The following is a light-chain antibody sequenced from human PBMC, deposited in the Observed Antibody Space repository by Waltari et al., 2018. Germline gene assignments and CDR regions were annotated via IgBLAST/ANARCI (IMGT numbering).Light chain of an antibody. CDR1: QSVTRA. J-gene: IGKJ1*01. CDR2: GAS. V-gene: IGKV3-20*01. CDR3: QHYLRLPVT. Sequence: EIVLTQSPGTLSLSPGESATLSCRTSQSVTRALAWYQQKPGQAPRLLIYGASNRATGILDRFMGSGSGTDFSLTISSLEPEDFAVYYCQHYLRLPVTFGQGTKVEVK.